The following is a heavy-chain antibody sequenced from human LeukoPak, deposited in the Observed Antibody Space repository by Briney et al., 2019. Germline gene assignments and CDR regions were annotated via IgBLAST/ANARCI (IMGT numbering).Heavy chain of an antibody. V-gene: IGHV3-30*02. Sequence: GGSLRLSCAAPGFTFSSYGMYWVRQAPGKGLECVAFIRLDGSNKYYADSVKGRFTISRDNSKNTLYLQMNSLRAEDTAVYYCAKDTGDYYDSSGYYYAGWFDPWGQGTLVTVSS. CDR2: IRLDGSNK. CDR1: GFTFSSYG. CDR3: AKDTGDYYDSSGYYYAGWFDP. J-gene: IGHJ5*02. D-gene: IGHD3-22*01.